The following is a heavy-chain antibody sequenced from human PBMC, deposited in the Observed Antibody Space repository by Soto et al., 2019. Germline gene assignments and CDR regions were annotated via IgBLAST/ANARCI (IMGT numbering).Heavy chain of an antibody. CDR3: ARDEPDYDFWSGYYTGVALPFDY. CDR1: GYTFTSYG. CDR2: ISAYNGNT. Sequence: ASVKVSCKASGYTFTSYGISWVRQAPGQGLEWMGWISAYNGNTNYAQKLQGRVTMTTDTSTITAYMELRSLRSDDTAVYYCARDEPDYDFWSGYYTGVALPFDYWGQGTLVTVSS. V-gene: IGHV1-18*01. D-gene: IGHD3-3*01. J-gene: IGHJ4*02.